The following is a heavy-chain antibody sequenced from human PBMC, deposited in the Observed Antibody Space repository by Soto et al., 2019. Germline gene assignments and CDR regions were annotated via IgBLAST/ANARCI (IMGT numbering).Heavy chain of an antibody. CDR2: IHHSGST. V-gene: IGHV4-4*02. D-gene: IGHD6-13*01. CDR3: ARDQGSHPGD. J-gene: IGHJ4*02. CDR1: GLSISSGDW. Sequence: QVQLQESGPGLVRPSGTVSLTCAVSGLSISSGDWWSWVRQPPGKGLEWIGEIHHSGSTNYNPSRKSRVTMSVVPSKDLFSLTLTSVTAADTAFYYCARDQGSHPGDWGQGTLVSVSS.